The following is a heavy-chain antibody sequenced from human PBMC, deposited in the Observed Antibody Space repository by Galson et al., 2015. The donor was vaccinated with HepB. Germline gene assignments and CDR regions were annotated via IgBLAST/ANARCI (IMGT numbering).Heavy chain of an antibody. CDR2: TYYSGSI. V-gene: IGHV4-61*01. Sequence: LSLTCSVSGGSVSSGNYYWSWIRLPPGKGLEWIGYTYYSGSIHYNPSLKSRVTISLNTSKNQFSLKMRSVSAADTAVYFCARGGDDYSRYFSNNWYYGLWGRGTLVTVSS. J-gene: IGHJ2*01. CDR3: ARGGDDYSRYFSNNWYYGL. D-gene: IGHD3-22*01. CDR1: GGSVSSGNYY.